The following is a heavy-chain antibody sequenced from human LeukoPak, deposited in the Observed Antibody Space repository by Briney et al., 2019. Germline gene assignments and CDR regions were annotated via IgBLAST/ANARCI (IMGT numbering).Heavy chain of an antibody. D-gene: IGHD3-22*01. CDR3: ASSYDSSGYYFEDPDYYYYYYMDV. CDR2: IIPIFGTA. CDR1: GGTFSSYA. J-gene: IGHJ6*03. V-gene: IGHV1-69*06. Sequence: GASVKVSCKASGGTFSSYAISWVRQAPGQGLEWMGGIIPIFGTANYAQKFQGRVTITADKSTSTAYMELSSLRSEDTAVYYCASSYDSSGYYFEDPDYYYYYYMDVWGKGTTVTVSS.